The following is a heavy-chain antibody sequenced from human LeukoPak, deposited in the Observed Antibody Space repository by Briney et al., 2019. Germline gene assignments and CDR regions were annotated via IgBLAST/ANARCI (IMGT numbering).Heavy chain of an antibody. Sequence: GASVKDSCTASGGTFSSYAISWVRQAPGQGLEWMGGIIPIFGTANYAQKFQGRVTITADESTSTAYMELSSLRSEDTAVYYCAKDHSSSGSKPDAFDIWGQGTMVTVSS. CDR2: IIPIFGTA. J-gene: IGHJ3*02. V-gene: IGHV1-69*13. CDR1: GGTFSSYA. D-gene: IGHD6-6*01. CDR3: AKDHSSSGSKPDAFDI.